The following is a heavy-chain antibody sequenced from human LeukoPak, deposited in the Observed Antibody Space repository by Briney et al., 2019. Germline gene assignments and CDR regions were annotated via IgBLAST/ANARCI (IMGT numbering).Heavy chain of an antibody. CDR1: GFTFSSYV. CDR3: ARGNRYSYGHNFDY. V-gene: IGHV3-33*01. Sequence: GGSLRLSCAASGFTFSSYVMHWVRQAPGKGLEWVAVIWYDGSNKYYADSVKGRFTISRDNSKNTLYLQMNSLRAEDTAVYYCARGNRYSYGHNFDYWGQGTLVTVSS. CDR2: IWYDGSNK. D-gene: IGHD5-18*01. J-gene: IGHJ4*02.